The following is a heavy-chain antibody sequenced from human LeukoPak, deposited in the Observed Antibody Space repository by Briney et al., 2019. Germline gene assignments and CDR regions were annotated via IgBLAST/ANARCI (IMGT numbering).Heavy chain of an antibody. D-gene: IGHD3-22*01. J-gene: IGHJ4*02. Sequence: SVKVSCKASGGTFSSYTISWVRQAPGQGHEWMGRIIPILGIANYAQKFQGRVTITADKSTSTAYMELSSLRSEDTAVYYCARVVMDSSGYYRYYFDYWGQGTLVTVSS. CDR3: ARVVMDSSGYYRYYFDY. V-gene: IGHV1-69*02. CDR1: GGTFSSYT. CDR2: IIPILGIA.